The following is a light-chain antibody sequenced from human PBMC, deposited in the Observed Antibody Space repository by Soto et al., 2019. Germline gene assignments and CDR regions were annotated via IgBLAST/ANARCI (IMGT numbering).Light chain of an antibody. CDR2: KAS. Sequence: DIQITQSPSSRSASVGDRVTITCRASQSLSSWSAWYQQQAGTAPNLLIYKASSLESGVPSMFSGSGSGTEFTLTISSLQPDDFATYYRQQYNSSPWTFGQGTKVDIK. CDR3: QQYNSSPWT. CDR1: QSLSSW. V-gene: IGKV1-5*03. J-gene: IGKJ1*01.